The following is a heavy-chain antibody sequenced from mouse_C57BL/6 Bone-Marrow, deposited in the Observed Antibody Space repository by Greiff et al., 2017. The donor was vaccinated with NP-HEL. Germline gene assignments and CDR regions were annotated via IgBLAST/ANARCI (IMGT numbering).Heavy chain of an antibody. J-gene: IGHJ3*01. V-gene: IGHV5-4*03. CDR1: GFTFSSYA. CDR3: ARGGYYGPWFAY. CDR2: ISDGGSYT. Sequence: EVMLVESGGGLVKPGGSLKLSCAASGFTFSSYAMSWVRQTPEKRLEWVATISDGGSYTYYPDNVKGRFTISRDNAKNNLYLQMSHLKSEDTAMYYCARGGYYGPWFAYWGQGTLVTVSA. D-gene: IGHD2-1*01.